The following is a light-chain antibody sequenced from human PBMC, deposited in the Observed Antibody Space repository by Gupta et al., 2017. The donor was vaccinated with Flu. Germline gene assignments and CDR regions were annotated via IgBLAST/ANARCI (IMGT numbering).Light chain of an antibody. CDR1: SSDVGGYDY. J-gene: IGLJ2*01. Sequence: QSALTQPASVSGSPGQSIAISCTGTSSDVGGYDYVSWYQQHPGKAPELMIFEVSRRPSGISDRFSGSKSGNTASLTISGLLAEDEAYYYCSSYRKTNSVVVFGGGTK. CDR3: SSYRKTNSVVV. CDR2: EVS. V-gene: IGLV2-14*01.